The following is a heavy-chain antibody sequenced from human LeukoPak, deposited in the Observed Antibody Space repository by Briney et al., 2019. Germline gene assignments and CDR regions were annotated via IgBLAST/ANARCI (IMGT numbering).Heavy chain of an antibody. Sequence: SETLSLTCTVSGGSISRSSHYWGWIRQPPGTGLEWIGSMYNDGTAYYNPFLRSRVTISVDTSRNQFSLKLSSVTAADTAVYYCAKTKYYYDRGGYFFDFWGQGTLVTVSS. CDR3: AKTKYYYDRGGYFFDF. V-gene: IGHV4-39*01. CDR2: MYNDGTA. CDR1: GGSISRSSHY. D-gene: IGHD3-22*01. J-gene: IGHJ4*02.